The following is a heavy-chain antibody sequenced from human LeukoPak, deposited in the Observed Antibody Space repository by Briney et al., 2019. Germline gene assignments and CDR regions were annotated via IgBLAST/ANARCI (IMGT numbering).Heavy chain of an antibody. D-gene: IGHD3-10*01. Sequence: GGSLRLSCAASGFTFSSYSMNWVRQAPGKGLECVSSISSSSSYIYYADSVKGRFTISRDNAKNSLYLHMNSLRAEDTAVYYCARAHLLLWFGESDYYYYGMDVWGKGTTVTVSS. CDR2: ISSSSSYI. V-gene: IGHV3-21*01. J-gene: IGHJ6*04. CDR1: GFTFSSYS. CDR3: ARAHLLLWFGESDYYYYGMDV.